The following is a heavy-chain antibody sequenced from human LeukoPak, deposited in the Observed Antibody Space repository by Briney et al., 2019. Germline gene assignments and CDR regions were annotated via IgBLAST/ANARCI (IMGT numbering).Heavy chain of an antibody. V-gene: IGHV3-30*18. D-gene: IGHD6-19*01. Sequence: PGGSLRLSCAASGFTFSSYGMHWVRQAPGKGLEWVAVISYDGSNKYYADSVKGRFIISRDNSENTLFLHMHSLRPEDTAVYYCAKALVLTVAGTYYVDHWGQGTLVTVSS. J-gene: IGHJ4*02. CDR2: ISYDGSNK. CDR1: GFTFSSYG. CDR3: AKALVLTVAGTYYVDH.